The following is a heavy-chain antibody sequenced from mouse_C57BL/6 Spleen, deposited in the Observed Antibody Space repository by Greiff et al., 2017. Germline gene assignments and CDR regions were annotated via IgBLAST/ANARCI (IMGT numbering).Heavy chain of an antibody. CDR1: GYTFTDYN. Sequence: VQLQQSGPELVKPGASVKIPCKASGYTFTDYNMDWVKQSHGKSLEWIGDINPNNGGTIYNQKFKGKATLTVDKSSSTAYMELRSLTSEDTAVYYCARWAYYGSSYGFDYWGQGTTLTVSS. CDR2: INPNNGGT. CDR3: ARWAYYGSSYGFDY. V-gene: IGHV1-18*01. J-gene: IGHJ2*01. D-gene: IGHD1-1*01.